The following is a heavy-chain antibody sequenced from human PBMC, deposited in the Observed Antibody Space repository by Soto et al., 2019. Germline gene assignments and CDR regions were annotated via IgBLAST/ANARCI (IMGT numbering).Heavy chain of an antibody. V-gene: IGHV4-59*01. D-gene: IGHD2-2*01. CDR1: GGSFSGYY. CDR3: ARSTDIVLVPAAILI. CDR2: IYYSGST. J-gene: IGHJ4*02. Sequence: SETLSLTCAVYGGSFSGYYWSWIRQPPGKGLEWIGYIYYSGSTNYNPSLKSRVTISVETSKNQFSLKLSSVTAADTAVYYCARSTDIVLVPAAILIWGQGTLVTVSS.